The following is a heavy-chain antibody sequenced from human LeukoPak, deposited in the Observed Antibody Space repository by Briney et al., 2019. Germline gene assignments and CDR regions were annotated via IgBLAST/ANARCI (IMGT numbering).Heavy chain of an antibody. CDR2: INPNSGGT. V-gene: IGHV1-2*06. D-gene: IGHD5-18*01. J-gene: IGHJ4*02. Sequence: ASVKVSCXASGYTFTGYYMHWVRQAPGQGLEWMGRINPNSGGTNYAQKFQGRVTMTRDTSISTAYMELSRLRSDDTAVYYCARVGYSYGYDFDYWGQGTLVTVSP. CDR1: GYTFTGYY. CDR3: ARVGYSYGYDFDY.